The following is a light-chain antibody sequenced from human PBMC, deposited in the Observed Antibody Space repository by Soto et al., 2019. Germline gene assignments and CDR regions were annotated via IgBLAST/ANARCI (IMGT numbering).Light chain of an antibody. Sequence: DIQMTQSPSSVSASVGDSVTITCRASQGVSDWVAWYQQKPGEAPKLLIYDSSSLESGVPSRFSGSGSGTEFRLTISTMQPDDFATYYCQQYDSFSVTFGQGTRLEIK. CDR1: QGVSDW. J-gene: IGKJ5*01. CDR2: DSS. V-gene: IGKV1-5*01. CDR3: QQYDSFSVT.